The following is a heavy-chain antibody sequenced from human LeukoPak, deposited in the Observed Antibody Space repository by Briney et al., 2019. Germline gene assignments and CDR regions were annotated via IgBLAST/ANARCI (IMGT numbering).Heavy chain of an antibody. D-gene: IGHD1-1*01. J-gene: IGHJ4*02. CDR3: ARTYSSDPTREFDY. V-gene: IGHV5-51*01. CDR2: IYPGDSDT. Sequence: GESLKIYCKGSGYSFTTYWIGWVRQMPGKGLEWMGIIYPGDSDTRYSPSFRGQVIISVDKSISTAYLQWSSLKASDTAIYYCARTYSSDPTREFDYWGQGALVTVSS. CDR1: GYSFTTYW.